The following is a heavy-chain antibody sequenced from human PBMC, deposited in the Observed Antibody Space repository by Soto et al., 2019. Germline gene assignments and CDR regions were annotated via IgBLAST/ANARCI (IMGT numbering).Heavy chain of an antibody. CDR1: GGSISSGGYS. CDR3: ARRWGWYFDY. V-gene: IGHV4-30-2*01. CDR2: IYHSGST. J-gene: IGHJ4*02. D-gene: IGHD3-16*01. Sequence: SETLSLTCAVSGGSISSGGYSWSWIRQPPGKGLEWIGDIYHSGSTYYNPSLKSRVTISVDRSKKQFSLKLSSVTAADTAVYYCARRWGWYFDYWGQGTLVTVSS.